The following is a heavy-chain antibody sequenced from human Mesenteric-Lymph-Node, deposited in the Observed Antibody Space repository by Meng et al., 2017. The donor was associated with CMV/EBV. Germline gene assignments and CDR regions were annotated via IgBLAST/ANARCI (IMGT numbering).Heavy chain of an antibody. D-gene: IGHD3-3*01. Sequence: FTFNYYTMNWVRQAPGKGLEWVSSVSSGSSHIYYADSVKGRFTISRDNAKNSLYLQMNSLRAEDTAVYFCARDADYDFLSGYYGHFQHWGQGTLVTVSS. V-gene: IGHV3-21*01. CDR2: VSSGSSHI. CDR1: FTFNYYT. CDR3: ARDADYDFLSGYYGHFQH. J-gene: IGHJ1*01.